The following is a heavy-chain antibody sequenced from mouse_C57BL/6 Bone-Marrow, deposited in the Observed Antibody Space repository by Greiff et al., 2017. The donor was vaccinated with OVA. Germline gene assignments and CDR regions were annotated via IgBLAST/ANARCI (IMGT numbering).Heavy chain of an antibody. CDR2: IYPRSGNT. CDR1: GYTFTSYG. Sequence: VQLQQSGAELARPGASVKLSCKASGYTFTSYGISWVKQRTGQGLEWIGEIYPRSGNTYYNEKFKGKATLTADKSSSTAYMELRSLTSEDSAVYFCAGYDYDSSYDYFDYGGQGTTLTVSS. J-gene: IGHJ2*01. V-gene: IGHV1-81*01. D-gene: IGHD1-1*01. CDR3: AGYDYDSSYDYFDY.